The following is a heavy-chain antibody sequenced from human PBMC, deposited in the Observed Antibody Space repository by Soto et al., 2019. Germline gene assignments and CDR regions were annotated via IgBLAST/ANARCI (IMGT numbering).Heavy chain of an antibody. CDR2: IGPESGAT. D-gene: IGHD1-26*01. CDR1: GYTFTGHY. CDR3: GRGRSGQIVVFY. V-gene: IGHV1-2*02. J-gene: IGHJ4*02. Sequence: QVQLVQSGAEVKKPGASVKVSCKASGYTFTGHYIHWVRQAPEQGPEWMGEIGPESGATRYAQKFQGRVTMTRDMSITPVYMELNNLSPDDTAVYYCGRGRSGQIVVFYWGQGTPVTVSS.